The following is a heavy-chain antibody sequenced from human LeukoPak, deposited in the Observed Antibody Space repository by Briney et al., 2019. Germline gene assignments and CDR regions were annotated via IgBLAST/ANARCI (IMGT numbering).Heavy chain of an antibody. V-gene: IGHV4-59*01. CDR3: ARDPGTETFDY. Sequence: SETLSLTCTVSGGSISSYYWSWIRQPPGKGLEWIGYIYYSGSTNYNPSLKSRVTISVDTSKNQFSLKLSSVTAADTAVYYCARDPGTETFDYWGQGTLVTVSS. D-gene: IGHD3-10*01. CDR1: GGSISSYY. CDR2: IYYSGST. J-gene: IGHJ4*02.